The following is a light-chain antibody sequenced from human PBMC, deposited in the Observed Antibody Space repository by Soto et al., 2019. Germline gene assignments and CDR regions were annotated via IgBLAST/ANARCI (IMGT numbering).Light chain of an antibody. CDR1: SSDVGGYNY. CDR3: SSYKSTSTRV. V-gene: IGLV2-14*01. J-gene: IGLJ1*01. Sequence: QSALTQPAFVSGSPGQSITISCTGTSSDVGGYNYVSWYQHPPGKAPKLMISEVSNRPSGVSNRFSGSKSGNTASLTISGLQAEDEADYYFSSYKSTSTRVFGPGTKVTVL. CDR2: EVS.